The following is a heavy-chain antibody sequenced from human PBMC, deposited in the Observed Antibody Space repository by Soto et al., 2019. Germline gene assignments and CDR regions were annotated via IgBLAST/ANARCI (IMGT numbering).Heavy chain of an antibody. Sequence: ASVKVSCKASGYTFTGYYMHWVRQAPGQGLEWMGWINPNSGGTNYAQKFQGRVTMTRDTSISTAYMELSRLRSDDTAVYYCARDRYIAVAGTPDYWGQGTLVTVSS. D-gene: IGHD6-19*01. CDR3: ARDRYIAVAGTPDY. CDR1: GYTFTGYY. V-gene: IGHV1-2*02. J-gene: IGHJ4*02. CDR2: INPNSGGT.